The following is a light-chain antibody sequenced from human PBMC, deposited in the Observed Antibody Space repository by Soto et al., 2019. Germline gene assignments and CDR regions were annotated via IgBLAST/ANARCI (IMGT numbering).Light chain of an antibody. CDR3: QQYHKWPPIT. J-gene: IGKJ5*01. V-gene: IGKV3-15*01. CDR1: QSVDGY. CDR2: GAS. Sequence: EVVMTQSPATLSVSLGESATLSCRASQSVDGYLAWYQQKPGQAPRLLIYGASTRATGVTARFRCGGSGTEFTVTISSRQSEDSAVYYCQQYHKWPPITFGQGTRLEIK.